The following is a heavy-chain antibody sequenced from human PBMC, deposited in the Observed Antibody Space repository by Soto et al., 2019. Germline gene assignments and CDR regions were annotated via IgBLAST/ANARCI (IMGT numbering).Heavy chain of an antibody. V-gene: IGHV3-33*06. D-gene: IGHD3-10*01. Sequence: GGSLRLSCAASGFTFSSYGMHWVRQAPGKGLEWVAVIWYDGSNKYYADSVKGRFTISRDNSKNTLYLQMNSLRAEDTAVYYCAKGLLWFWRGPPDTYYYGMDVWGQGTTVTVSS. CDR1: GFTFSSYG. CDR3: AKGLLWFWRGPPDTYYYGMDV. J-gene: IGHJ6*02. CDR2: IWYDGSNK.